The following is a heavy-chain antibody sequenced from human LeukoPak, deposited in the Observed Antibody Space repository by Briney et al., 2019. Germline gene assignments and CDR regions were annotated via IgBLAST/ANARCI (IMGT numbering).Heavy chain of an antibody. Sequence: ASVKVSCKASGCTFTGYYMHWVRQAPGQGLEWMGWINPNSGGTNYAQKFQGRVTMTGDTSISTAYMELSRLRSDDTAVYYCARDLGSIFGVVMKRWGQGTLVTVSS. J-gene: IGHJ4*02. D-gene: IGHD3-3*02. CDR1: GCTFTGYY. CDR2: INPNSGGT. V-gene: IGHV1-2*02. CDR3: ARDLGSIFGVVMKR.